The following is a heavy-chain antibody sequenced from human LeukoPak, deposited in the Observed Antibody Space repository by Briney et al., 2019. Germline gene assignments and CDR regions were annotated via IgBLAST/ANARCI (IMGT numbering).Heavy chain of an antibody. J-gene: IGHJ3*01. D-gene: IGHD3-10*01. V-gene: IGHV4-59*08. CDR3: ARFKLHYYGSGSYAFDV. CDR1: GGSISSYY. CDR2: IHYRGST. Sequence: SETLSLTCTVSGGSISSYYWSWIRQPPGKGLEWIGNIHYRGSTNYTPSFKSRVTMSVDTSKTQFSLRLTSVTAADTAMYFCARFKLHYYGSGSYAFDVWGQGKMVAVSS.